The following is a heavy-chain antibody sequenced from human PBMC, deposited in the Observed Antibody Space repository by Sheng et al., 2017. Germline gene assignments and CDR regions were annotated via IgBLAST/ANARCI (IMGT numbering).Heavy chain of an antibody. CDR1: GFTFSSYD. Sequence: EVQLLESGGGLVQPGGSLRLSCAASGFTFSSYDMSWVRQAPGKGLEWVSSMSGSGATTYHADSVKGRFTISRDNSKNTLYLQMNSLRAEDTAVYYCAKDRAPLSLYGQPNWFDLWGQGTLVTVSS. CDR3: AKDRAPLSLYGQPNWFDL. V-gene: IGHV3-23*01. CDR2: MSGSGATT. D-gene: IGHD2-2*02. J-gene: IGHJ5*02.